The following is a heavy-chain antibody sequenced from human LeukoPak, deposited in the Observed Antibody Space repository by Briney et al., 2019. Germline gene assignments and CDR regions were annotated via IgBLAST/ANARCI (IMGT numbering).Heavy chain of an antibody. J-gene: IGHJ4*02. CDR2: IIPIFGTA. Sequence: SVKVSCTASGGTFSSYAISWVRQAPGQGLEWMGGIIPIFGTANYAQKFQGRVTITADESTSTAYMELSSLRSEDTAVYYCARAGGGYYDSSGYYRDFDYWGQGTLVTVSS. D-gene: IGHD3-22*01. CDR1: GGTFSSYA. CDR3: ARAGGGYYDSSGYYRDFDY. V-gene: IGHV1-69*13.